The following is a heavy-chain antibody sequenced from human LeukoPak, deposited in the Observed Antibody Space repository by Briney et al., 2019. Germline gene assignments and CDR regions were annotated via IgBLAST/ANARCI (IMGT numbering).Heavy chain of an antibody. Sequence: GGSLRLSCAASGFTFSSYAMHWVRQAPGKGLEWVAVISYDGSNKYYADSVKGRFTISRDNSKNTLYLQMNSLRAEDTAVYYCAKEEIVVAPNWFDPWGQGTLVTVSS. V-gene: IGHV3-30-3*01. CDR3: AKEEIVVAPNWFDP. J-gene: IGHJ5*02. CDR1: GFTFSSYA. D-gene: IGHD3-22*01. CDR2: ISYDGSNK.